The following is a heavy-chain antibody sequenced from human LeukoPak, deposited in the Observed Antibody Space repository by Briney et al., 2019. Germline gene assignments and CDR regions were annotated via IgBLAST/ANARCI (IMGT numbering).Heavy chain of an antibody. J-gene: IGHJ4*02. CDR2: IYYSGST. Sequence: SETLSLTCTVSGGSISSYYRSWIRQPPGKGLEWIGYIYYSGSTNYNPSLKSRVTISVDTSKNQFSLKLSSVTAADTAVYYCARLIDSGSSDYFDYWGQGTLVTVSS. D-gene: IGHD1-26*01. V-gene: IGHV4-59*08. CDR3: ARLIDSGSSDYFDY. CDR1: GGSISSYY.